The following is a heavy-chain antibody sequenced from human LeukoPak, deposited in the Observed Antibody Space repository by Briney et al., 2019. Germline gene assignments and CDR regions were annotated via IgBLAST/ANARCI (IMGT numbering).Heavy chain of an antibody. Sequence: GESLKISCKGSGYSFTSYWIGWVRQMPGKGLEWMGIIYPGDSGTRYSPSFQGQVTISADKSISTAYLQWSSLKASDTAMYYCARPGYSSGWYVDYWGQGTLVTVSS. CDR1: GYSFTSYW. D-gene: IGHD6-19*01. CDR2: IYPGDSGT. J-gene: IGHJ4*02. CDR3: ARPGYSSGWYVDY. V-gene: IGHV5-51*01.